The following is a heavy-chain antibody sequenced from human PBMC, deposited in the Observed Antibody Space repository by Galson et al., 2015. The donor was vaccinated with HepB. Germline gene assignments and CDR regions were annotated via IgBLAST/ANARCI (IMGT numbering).Heavy chain of an antibody. CDR2: TYYRSKWYT. CDR3: ARSSGLIDY. V-gene: IGHV6-1*01. Sequence: CAISGDSVSSNSAAWNRIRQSPSRGLEWLGRTYYRSKWYTDYALSVKGRITVNPDTSKNQFSLQLNSVTPEDTAVYYCARSSGLIDYWGQGTLVTVSS. D-gene: IGHD3/OR15-3a*01. J-gene: IGHJ4*02. CDR1: GDSVSSNSAA.